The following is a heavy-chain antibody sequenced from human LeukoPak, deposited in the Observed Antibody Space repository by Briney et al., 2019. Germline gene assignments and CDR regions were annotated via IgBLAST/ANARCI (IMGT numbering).Heavy chain of an antibody. CDR3: AKGVKGGWYYFDY. D-gene: IGHD6-19*01. CDR2: ISGSGGST. V-gene: IGHV3-23*01. J-gene: IGHJ4*02. Sequence: GGSLRLSCAASGFTFSSYAMSWVRQAPGKGLERVSAISGSGGSTYYADSVKGRFTISRDNSKNTLYLQMNSLRAEDTAVYYCAKGVKGGWYYFDYWGQGTLVTVSS. CDR1: GFTFSSYA.